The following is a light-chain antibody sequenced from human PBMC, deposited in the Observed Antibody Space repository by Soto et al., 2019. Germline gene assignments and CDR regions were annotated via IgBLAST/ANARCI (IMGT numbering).Light chain of an antibody. CDR1: SSDVGGYNY. V-gene: IGLV2-14*01. CDR3: SSYTITSNYV. CDR2: EVS. Sequence: QSVLTQPASVSGSPGQSITISCTGTSSDVGGYNYVSWYQQHPGKAPKLMIYEVSDRPSGVSNRFSGSKSGNTASLTISGLQAEDEADYYCSSYTITSNYVFGNGTKVT. J-gene: IGLJ1*01.